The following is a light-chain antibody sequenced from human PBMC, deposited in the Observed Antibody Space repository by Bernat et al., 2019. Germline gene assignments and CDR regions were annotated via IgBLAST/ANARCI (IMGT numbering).Light chain of an antibody. J-gene: IGKJ3*01. CDR1: QNIRKY. CDR3: QQYDNMPTFT. V-gene: IGKV1-33*01. CDR2: DAS. Sequence: DIQMTQSPSSLSASVGDRVSISCQVSQNIRKYLNWYQQKAGKAPQVLTYDASNLDTGVPSRFSASGSGTLFTLTINNLHAEDGATYYCQQYDNMPTFTFGPGTKVEIE.